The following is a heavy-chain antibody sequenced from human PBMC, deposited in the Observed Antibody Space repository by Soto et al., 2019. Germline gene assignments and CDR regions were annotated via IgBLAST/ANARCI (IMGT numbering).Heavy chain of an antibody. J-gene: IGHJ4*02. CDR3: ETRRDGSGSIDK. V-gene: IGHV4-4*02. Sequence: SETLSLTCAVSGGSISSSNWWNWVRQPPGKGLEWIGESYHSGSTNYNPSLKSRGTISVEKSKNQFSLKLSSVTAADTAVYFCETRRDGSGSIDKWGQGTLVTVSS. D-gene: IGHD3-10*01. CDR2: SYHSGST. CDR1: GGSISSSNW.